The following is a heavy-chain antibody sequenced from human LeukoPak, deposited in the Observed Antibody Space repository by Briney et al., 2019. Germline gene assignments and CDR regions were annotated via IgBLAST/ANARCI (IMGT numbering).Heavy chain of an antibody. V-gene: IGHV3-21*01. CDR1: GFTFSSYG. J-gene: IGHJ3*02. CDR3: AHILLLWFGELPGDAFDI. D-gene: IGHD3-10*01. Sequence: PGGSLRLSCAASGFTFSSYGMHWVRQAPGKGLEWVSSISSSSSYIYYADSVKGRFTISRDNAKNSLYLQMNSLRAEDTAVYYCAHILLLWFGELPGDAFDIWGQGTMVTVSS. CDR2: ISSSSSYI.